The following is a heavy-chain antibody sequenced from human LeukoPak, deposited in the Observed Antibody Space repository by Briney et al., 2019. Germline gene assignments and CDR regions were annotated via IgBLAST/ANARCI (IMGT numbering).Heavy chain of an antibody. J-gene: IGHJ3*02. Sequence: SQTLSLTCAVSGGSISSDSYSWSWIRQPPGKGLEWIGYIYHSGSTYYNPSLKSRVTISVDRSKNQFSLRLSSVTAADTAVYYCARAETPGSAFDIWGQGTMVTVSS. D-gene: IGHD1-14*01. V-gene: IGHV4-30-2*01. CDR2: IYHSGST. CDR1: GGSISSDSYS. CDR3: ARAETPGSAFDI.